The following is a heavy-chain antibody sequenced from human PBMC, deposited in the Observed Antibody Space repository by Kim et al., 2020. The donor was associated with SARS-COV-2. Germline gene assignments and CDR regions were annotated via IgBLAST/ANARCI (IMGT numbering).Heavy chain of an antibody. D-gene: IGHD3-10*01. J-gene: IGHJ6*02. CDR3: AKDFESMEDYYYGMDV. CDR2: ISYDGSNK. Sequence: GGSLRLSCAASGFTFSSYCMHWVRQAPGKGLEWVAVISYDGSNKYYADSVKGRFTISRDNSKNTLYPQMNSLRAEDTAVYYCAKDFESMEDYYYGMDVWGQGTTVTVS. CDR1: GFTFSSYC. V-gene: IGHV3-30*18.